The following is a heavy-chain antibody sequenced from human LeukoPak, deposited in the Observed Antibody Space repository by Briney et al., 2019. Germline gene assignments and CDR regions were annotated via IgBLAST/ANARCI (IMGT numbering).Heavy chain of an antibody. CDR1: GYTFTSYY. CDR2: ISGYNGKT. CDR3: ARVRDYYASSDYSDY. V-gene: IGHV1-18*04. D-gene: IGHD3-22*01. Sequence: ASVKVSCKTSGYTFTSYYVSWVRQAPGQGLEWMGWISGYNGKTKYVQKFQGRITMTIDTSTTTAYMGLRSLTSDDTAVYFCARVRDYYASSDYSDYWGQGTLVTVSS. J-gene: IGHJ4*02.